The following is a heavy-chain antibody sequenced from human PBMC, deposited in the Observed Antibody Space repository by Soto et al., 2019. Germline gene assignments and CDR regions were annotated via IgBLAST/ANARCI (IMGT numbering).Heavy chain of an antibody. V-gene: IGHV3-30-3*01. Sequence: GGSLRLSCAASGFTFSSYAMHWVRQAPGKGLEWVAVISYDGSNKYYADSVKGRFTISRDNSKNTLYLQMNSLRAEDTAVYYCARDHRTWIQLWVPVYWGQGTLVTVSS. J-gene: IGHJ4*02. D-gene: IGHD5-18*01. CDR1: GFTFSSYA. CDR2: ISYDGSNK. CDR3: ARDHRTWIQLWVPVY.